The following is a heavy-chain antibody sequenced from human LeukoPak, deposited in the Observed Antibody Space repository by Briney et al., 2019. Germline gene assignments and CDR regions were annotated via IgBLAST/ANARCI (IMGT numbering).Heavy chain of an antibody. Sequence: ASVKVSCKASGYTFTGYYMHWVRQAPGQGLEWMGWINPNSGGTNYAQKFQGRVTMTRDTSISTAYMELSRLRSDDTAVYYCARDRADYARGYYFDYWGQGTLVTVSS. CDR2: INPNSGGT. D-gene: IGHD4-17*01. V-gene: IGHV1-2*02. CDR3: ARDRADYARGYYFDY. J-gene: IGHJ4*02. CDR1: GYTFTGYY.